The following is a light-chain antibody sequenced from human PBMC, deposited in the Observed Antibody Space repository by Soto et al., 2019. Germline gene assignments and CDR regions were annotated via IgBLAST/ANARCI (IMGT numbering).Light chain of an antibody. CDR2: EVN. CDR3: SSYPGSSTLGEM. CDR1: SRDVGGYNY. J-gene: IGLJ3*02. Sequence: QSALTQPASVSGSPGQSITISCTGTSRDVGGYNYVSWYQQHPGKAPKVMIYEVNNRPSGVSDRFSGSKSGNTASLTISGLQAEDEAVYFCSSYPGSSTLGEMFGGGTQLTVL. V-gene: IGLV2-14*01.